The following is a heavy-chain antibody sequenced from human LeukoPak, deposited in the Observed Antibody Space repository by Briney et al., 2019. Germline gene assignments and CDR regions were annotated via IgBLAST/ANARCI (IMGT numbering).Heavy chain of an antibody. CDR3: ARGKLAPRLRYGMDV. J-gene: IGHJ6*02. Sequence: SETLSLTCAVYGGSFSGYYWSWIRQPPGKGLEWIGEINHSGSTIYNPSLKSRVTISVDTSKNQFSLKLSSVTAADTAVYYCARGKLAPRLRYGMDVWGQGTTVTVSS. D-gene: IGHD5-12*01. V-gene: IGHV4-34*01. CDR2: INHSGST. CDR1: GGSFSGYY.